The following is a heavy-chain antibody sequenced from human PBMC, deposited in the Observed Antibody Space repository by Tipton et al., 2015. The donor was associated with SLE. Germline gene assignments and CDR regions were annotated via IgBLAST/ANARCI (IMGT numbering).Heavy chain of an antibody. CDR1: GGSIDTYH. J-gene: IGHJ4*02. D-gene: IGHD4-23*01. Sequence: GSLRLSCTVSGGSIDTYHWSWVRQPPGKGLEWIGYIYYSGSTNYNPSLMSRVSISVDTSKNQFSLKLRSVTAADTAIYYCAKDGGNGEFDYWGQGSLVTVSS. CDR2: IYYSGST. V-gene: IGHV4-59*08. CDR3: AKDGGNGEFDY.